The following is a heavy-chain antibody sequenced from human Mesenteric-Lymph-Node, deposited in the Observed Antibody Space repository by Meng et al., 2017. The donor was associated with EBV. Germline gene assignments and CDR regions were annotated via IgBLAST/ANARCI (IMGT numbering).Heavy chain of an antibody. D-gene: IGHD2-2*01. CDR3: ARIRGIDSSTDY. CDR2: INVGNGNT. V-gene: IGHV1-3*01. Sequence: QVHLGQFGAEVKKSGASVKIACKASGYTFTNYALEWVRQTPGQRLEWMGWINVGNGNTKYSQKFEGRVTISRDTSANSAYVELSSLRSEDTAVYYCARIRGIDSSTDYWGQGTLVTVPS. J-gene: IGHJ4*02. CDR1: GYTFTNYA.